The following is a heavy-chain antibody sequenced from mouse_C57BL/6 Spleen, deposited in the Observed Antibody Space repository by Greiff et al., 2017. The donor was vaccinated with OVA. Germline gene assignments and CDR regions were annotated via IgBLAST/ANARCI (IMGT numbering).Heavy chain of an antibody. CDR3: TRWDYGNYWFAY. CDR1: GFTFRDYG. J-gene: IGHJ3*01. CDR2: ISSGSSTI. Sequence: EVKLLESGGGLVKPGGSLKLSCAASGFTFRDYGMHWVRQAPEKWLEWVAYISSGSSTIYYADTVKGRFTISRDNAKNTLFLQMNSLRSEDTALYYWTRWDYGNYWFAYWGQGTLVTVSA. D-gene: IGHD2-1*01. V-gene: IGHV5-17*01.